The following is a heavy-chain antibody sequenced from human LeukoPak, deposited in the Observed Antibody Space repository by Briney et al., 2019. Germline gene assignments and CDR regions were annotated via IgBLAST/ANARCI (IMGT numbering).Heavy chain of an antibody. Sequence: GGSLRLSCAASGFTFSSYWMSWVRQAPGKGLEWVGIIYPGDSDTRYSPSFQGQVTISADKSISTAYLQWSSLKASDTAMYYCARLDSYSQFDYWGQGTLVTVSS. CDR1: GFTFSSYW. V-gene: IGHV5-51*01. CDR2: IYPGDSDT. CDR3: ARLDSYSQFDY. J-gene: IGHJ4*02. D-gene: IGHD1-26*01.